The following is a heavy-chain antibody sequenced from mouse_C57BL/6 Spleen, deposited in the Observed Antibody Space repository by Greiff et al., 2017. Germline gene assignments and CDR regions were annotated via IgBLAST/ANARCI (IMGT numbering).Heavy chain of an antibody. Sequence: EVQLQQSGPELVKPGASVKISCKASGYTFTDYYMNWVKQSHGKSLEWIGDINPNNGGTSYNQKFKGKATLTVDKSSSTAYMELRSLTSEDSAVYYCAREETGTWYFDVWGTGTTVTVSS. J-gene: IGHJ1*03. V-gene: IGHV1-26*01. CDR1: GYTFTDYY. CDR2: INPNNGGT. D-gene: IGHD4-1*01. CDR3: AREETGTWYFDV.